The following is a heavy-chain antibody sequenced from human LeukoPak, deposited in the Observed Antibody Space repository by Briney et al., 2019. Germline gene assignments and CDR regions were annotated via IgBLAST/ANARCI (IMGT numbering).Heavy chain of an antibody. V-gene: IGHV1-24*01. Sequence: ASVKVSCKVSGYTLTELSMHWVRQAPGKGLEWMGGFDPEDGETIYAQKFQGRVTMTEDTSTDTAYMELSSLRSEDTAVYYCATPPGIAARKYFDYWGQGTLVTVSS. CDR2: FDPEDGET. CDR1: GYTLTELS. CDR3: ATPPGIAARKYFDY. J-gene: IGHJ4*02. D-gene: IGHD6-13*01.